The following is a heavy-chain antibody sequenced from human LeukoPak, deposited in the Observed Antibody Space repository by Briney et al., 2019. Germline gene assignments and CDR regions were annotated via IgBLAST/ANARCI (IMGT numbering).Heavy chain of an antibody. D-gene: IGHD6-19*01. CDR2: ISGSGGST. V-gene: IGHV3-23*01. CDR1: GFTSSSYG. CDR3: AKDVAVAGMSFDY. J-gene: IGHJ4*02. Sequence: PGGSLRLSCAASGFTSSSYGMSWVRQAPGKGLEWVSAISGSGGSTYYADSVKGRFTISRDNSKNTLYLQMNSLRAEDTAVYYCAKDVAVAGMSFDYWGQGTLVTVSS.